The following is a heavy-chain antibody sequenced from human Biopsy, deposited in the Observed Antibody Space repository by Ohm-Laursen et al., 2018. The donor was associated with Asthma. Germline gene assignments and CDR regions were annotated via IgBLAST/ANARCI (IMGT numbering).Heavy chain of an antibody. J-gene: IGHJ6*02. CDR1: GYTFTSSG. CDR3: ARHPYVDGSDSYYYRCNDYYLGMDV. Sequence: GSSVKVSCKTSGYTFTSSGITWVRQAPGQGLEWMGGIIPIFGKGNYAQKFQGRVKITEDESTSTAYMELSSLRSEDRAVYYCARHPYVDGSDSYYYRCNDYYLGMDVWGQGTTVTVSS. CDR2: IIPIFGKG. V-gene: IGHV1-69*01. D-gene: IGHD3-10*01.